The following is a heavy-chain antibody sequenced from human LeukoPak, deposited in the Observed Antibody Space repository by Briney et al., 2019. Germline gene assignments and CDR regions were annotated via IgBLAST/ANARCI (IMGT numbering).Heavy chain of an antibody. D-gene: IGHD6-19*01. CDR2: IYYSGST. J-gene: IGHJ5*02. V-gene: IGHV4-59*01. CDR1: GGSISSYY. Sequence: SEXLSLTCTVSGGSISSYYWSWLRQPPGKGMEWIGYIYYSGSTNYNPSLKSRVTISVDTSKTHFSLKLSSVTAADTSVYYCARDRTRTGYSSGWGSENWFDPWGQGTLVTVSS. CDR3: ARDRTRTGYSSGWGSENWFDP.